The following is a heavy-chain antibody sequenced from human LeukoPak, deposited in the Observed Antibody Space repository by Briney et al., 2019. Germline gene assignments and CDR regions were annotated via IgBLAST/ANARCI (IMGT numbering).Heavy chain of an antibody. D-gene: IGHD6-19*01. CDR2: INAGNGNT. J-gene: IGHJ5*02. CDR3: ARDSGGWYPTGQNWFDP. Sequence: ASVNVSCKASGYTFTSYAMHWVRQAPGQRLEWMGWINAGNGNTKYSQKFQGRVTIIRDTSASTAYMELSSLRSEDTAVYYCARDSGGWYPTGQNWFDPWGQGTLVTVSS. CDR1: GYTFTSYA. V-gene: IGHV1-3*01.